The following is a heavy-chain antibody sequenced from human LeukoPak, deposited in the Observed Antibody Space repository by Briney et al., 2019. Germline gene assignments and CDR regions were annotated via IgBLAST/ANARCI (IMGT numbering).Heavy chain of an antibody. J-gene: IGHJ6*03. CDR3: ATYMNGYYYSYMDV. CDR1: GGTFSSYG. D-gene: IGHD2-2*02. Sequence: GASVKVSCKASGGTFSSYGISWVRQAPGQGLEWMGGVIPFFGRADYAQKFQGRVTITADKSTSTAYMDLTSLKSEDTAVYYCATYMNGYYYSYMDVWGKGTTVTVSS. CDR2: VIPFFGRA. V-gene: IGHV1-69*06.